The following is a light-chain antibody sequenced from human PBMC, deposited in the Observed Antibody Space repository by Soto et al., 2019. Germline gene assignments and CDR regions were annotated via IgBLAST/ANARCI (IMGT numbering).Light chain of an antibody. CDR2: DAS. CDR1: QDISNY. V-gene: IGKV1-33*01. Sequence: DIQMTQSPSSLSASVGDRVTITCQASQDISNYLNWYQQKPGKAPKLLIYDASNLETGVPSRFSGSGSGTDFTFPISRLQPEDIATYYCQQYDNLPPYPFGQGAKLEIK. J-gene: IGKJ2*01. CDR3: QQYDNLPPYP.